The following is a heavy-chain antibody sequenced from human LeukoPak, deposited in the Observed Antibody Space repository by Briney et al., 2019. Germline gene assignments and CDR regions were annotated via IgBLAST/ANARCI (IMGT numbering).Heavy chain of an antibody. CDR2: IYYSGST. D-gene: IGHD3-16*02. CDR3: ARLRVWGSYRRDY. CDR1: GDSISSRSFF. V-gene: IGHV4-39*01. J-gene: IGHJ4*02. Sequence: SETLSLTCTVSGDSISSRSFFWGWIRQPPGHGLEWIGSIYYSGSTYYNPSLKSRVTISVDTSKNQFSLKLSSVTAADTAVYYCARLRVWGSYRRDYWGQGTLVTVSS.